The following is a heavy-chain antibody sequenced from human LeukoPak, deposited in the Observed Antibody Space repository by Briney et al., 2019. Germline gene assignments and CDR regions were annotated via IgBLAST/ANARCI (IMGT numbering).Heavy chain of an antibody. CDR2: INHSGST. D-gene: IGHD2-15*01. CDR1: GGSFSGYY. V-gene: IGHV4-34*01. J-gene: IGHJ4*02. CDR3: ARHARVSVVVVAATRAFDY. Sequence: SETLSLTCAVYGGSFSGYYWSWIRQPPGKGLEWIGEINHSGSTNYNPSLKSRVTISVDTSKNRFSLKLSSVTAADTAVYYCARHARVSVVVVAATRAFDYWGQGTLVTVSS.